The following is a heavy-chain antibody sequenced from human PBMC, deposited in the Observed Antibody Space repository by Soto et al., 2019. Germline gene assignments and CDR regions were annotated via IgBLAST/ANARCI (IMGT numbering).Heavy chain of an antibody. D-gene: IGHD5-12*01. CDR1: GGSVSSGSFY. Sequence: QVQLQESGPGLVKPSETLSLTCTVSGGSVSSGSFYWSWIRQPPGKGLEWIGYIYYSGSTNYNPSLKGRVAISVDTSKSQFSLKLSSVTAADTAVYFCARDPGPTRAFDIWGQGTLVTVSS. CDR3: ARDPGPTRAFDI. V-gene: IGHV4-61*01. CDR2: IYYSGST. J-gene: IGHJ3*02.